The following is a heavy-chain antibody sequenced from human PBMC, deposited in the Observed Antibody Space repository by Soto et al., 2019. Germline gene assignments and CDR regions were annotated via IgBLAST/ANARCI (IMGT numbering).Heavy chain of an antibody. Sequence: QVQLVQSGAEVKKPGASVKVSCKASGYTFTSYDINWVRQATGQGLEWMGWMNPNSGNTGYAQKFQGRVTMTRNTSISTAYMELSSLRSEDTAVYYRARAFIPMVVAATSGVFDYWGQGTLVTVSS. V-gene: IGHV1-8*01. J-gene: IGHJ4*02. CDR2: MNPNSGNT. D-gene: IGHD2-15*01. CDR3: ARAFIPMVVAATSGVFDY. CDR1: GYTFTSYD.